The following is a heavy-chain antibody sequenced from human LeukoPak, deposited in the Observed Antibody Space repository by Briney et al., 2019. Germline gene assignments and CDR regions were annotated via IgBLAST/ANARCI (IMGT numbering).Heavy chain of an antibody. Sequence: SETLSLTCVVYGGSFSGYYWSWIRQPPGKGLEWVGEIKHSGGTNYNPSLKSRVTVSVDTSKNQFSLKLSSVTAADTAVYYCARQTYGSGSYRDAFDPWGQGTLVTVSS. CDR2: IKHSGGT. D-gene: IGHD3-16*02. J-gene: IGHJ5*02. V-gene: IGHV4-34*01. CDR1: GGSFSGYY. CDR3: ARQTYGSGSYRDAFDP.